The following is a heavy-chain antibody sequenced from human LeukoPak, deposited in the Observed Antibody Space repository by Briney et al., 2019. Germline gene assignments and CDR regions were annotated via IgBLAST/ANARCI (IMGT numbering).Heavy chain of an antibody. J-gene: IGHJ6*03. CDR1: GLTFSSYG. V-gene: IGHV3-30*03. D-gene: IGHD6-19*01. CDR3: ARDPIAVAGTSEDQCYYYMDV. Sequence: PGGSLRLSCAASGLTFSSYGISWVRQAPGKGLEWVAVISYDGSNKYYADSVKGRFTISRDNSKSTLYLQMNSLRAEDTAVYYCARDPIAVAGTSEDQCYYYMDVWGKGTTVTVSS. CDR2: ISYDGSNK.